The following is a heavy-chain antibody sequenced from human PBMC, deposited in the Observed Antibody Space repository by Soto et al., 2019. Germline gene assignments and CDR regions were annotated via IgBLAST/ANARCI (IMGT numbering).Heavy chain of an antibody. CDR1: GFTFTSSA. V-gene: IGHV1-58*01. D-gene: IGHD2-15*01. J-gene: IGHJ4*02. Sequence: SVKVSCKASGFTFTSSAVQWVRQARGQRLEWIGWIVVGSGNTNYAQKFQERVTITRDTSKSQFSLKLSSVTAADTAVYYCARHTYNRDCSGGSCYPYYFDYWGQGTLVTVSS. CDR3: ARHTYNRDCSGGSCYPYYFDY. CDR2: IVVGSGNT.